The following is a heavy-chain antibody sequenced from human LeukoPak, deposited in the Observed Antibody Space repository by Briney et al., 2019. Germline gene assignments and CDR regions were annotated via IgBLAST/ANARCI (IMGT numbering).Heavy chain of an antibody. V-gene: IGHV4-34*01. D-gene: IGHD1-1*01. J-gene: IGHJ3*02. CDR2: INHDGRI. Sequence: PSETLSLTCAVSGGSFSGYYWGWIRQPTGKGLEWIGEINHDGRINYHSSLKSRLTISVDTTKNQFSLKLSSVTAADTAVYYCARNRGTFVELMFDIWGLGTMVTVSS. CDR1: GGSFSGYY. CDR3: ARNRGTFVELMFDI.